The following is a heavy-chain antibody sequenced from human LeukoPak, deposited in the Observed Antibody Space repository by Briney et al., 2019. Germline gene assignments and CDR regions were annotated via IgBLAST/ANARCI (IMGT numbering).Heavy chain of an antibody. J-gene: IGHJ3*02. CDR3: ARAPMSYDSSGLGGAFDI. Sequence: GGSLKLSCAASGFTFSNYAMHWVRQAPGKGLEWVAVISYDGTNKYYADSVKGRFTISRDNSKNTMYLQMNSLRAEDTAMYYCARAPMSYDSSGLGGAFDIWGQGTMVTVSS. CDR1: GFTFSNYA. D-gene: IGHD3-22*01. V-gene: IGHV3-30-3*01. CDR2: ISYDGTNK.